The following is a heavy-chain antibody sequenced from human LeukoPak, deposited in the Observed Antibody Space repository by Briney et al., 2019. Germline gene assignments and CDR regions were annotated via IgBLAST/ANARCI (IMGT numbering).Heavy chain of an antibody. J-gene: IGHJ4*02. V-gene: IGHV3-30*04. Sequence: GGSLRLSCAASGFTIGSYAMHWVRQAPGKGLEWVAVISYDGSNKYYADSVKGRFTISRDNSKNTLYLQMNSLRAEDTAVYYCARDPLEMEYFDYWGQGTLVTVSS. CDR2: ISYDGSNK. CDR3: ARDPLEMEYFDY. CDR1: GFTIGSYA. D-gene: IGHD5-24*01.